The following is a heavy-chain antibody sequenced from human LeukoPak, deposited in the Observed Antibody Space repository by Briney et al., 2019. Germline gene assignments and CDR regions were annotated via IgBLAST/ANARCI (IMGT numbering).Heavy chain of an antibody. CDR2: IKQDGSEK. CDR1: GFTFGDYA. CDR3: ARGGSRLLTSYIFDY. V-gene: IGHV3-7*04. J-gene: IGHJ4*02. D-gene: IGHD3-16*01. Sequence: GGSLRLSCTASGFTFGDYAMSWFRQAPGKGLEWVANIKQDGSEKYYADSVKGRFTISRDNAKNSLYVQVNSLRAEDTAVYYCARGGSRLLTSYIFDYWGQGTLVTVSS.